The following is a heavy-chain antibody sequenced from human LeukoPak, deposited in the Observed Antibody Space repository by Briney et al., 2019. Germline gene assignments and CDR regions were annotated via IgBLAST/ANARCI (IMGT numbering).Heavy chain of an antibody. CDR1: GLTVSRNY. CDR2: ISGSGHRT. V-gene: IGHV3-23*01. CDR3: AKDWGEYFDYVWGSFTSFDS. J-gene: IGHJ4*02. D-gene: IGHD3-16*01. Sequence: GGSLRLSCAASGLTVSRNYMSWVRQAPGKGLEWVSGISGSGHRTYYADSVKGRFTISRDNSKSTLYLQMNSLRAEDTAVYYCAKDWGEYFDYVWGSFTSFDSWGQGTLVTVSS.